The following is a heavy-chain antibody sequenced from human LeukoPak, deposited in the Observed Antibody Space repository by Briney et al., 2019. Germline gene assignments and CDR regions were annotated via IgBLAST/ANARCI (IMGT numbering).Heavy chain of an antibody. J-gene: IGHJ4*02. CDR1: GFTFSSYS. Sequence: GGSLRLSCAASGFTFSSYSMNWVRQAPGKGLEWVSSISSSSSYIYYADSVKGRFTISRDNAKNSLYLQMNSLRGEDTAVYYCASSGYCSGGSCYGIDYWGQGTLVTVSS. D-gene: IGHD2-15*01. V-gene: IGHV3-21*01. CDR3: ASSGYCSGGSCYGIDY. CDR2: ISSSSSYI.